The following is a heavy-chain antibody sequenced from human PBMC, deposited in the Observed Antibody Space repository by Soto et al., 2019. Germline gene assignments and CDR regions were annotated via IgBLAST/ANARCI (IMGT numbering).Heavy chain of an antibody. J-gene: IGHJ4*02. D-gene: IGHD1-1*01. CDR2: ISGSGTST. CDR3: AKLLSGLFTLGDFTY. V-gene: IGHV3-23*01. Sequence: PGGSLRLSCAASGFTFSSYAMNWVRQAPGKGLEWVAEISGSGTSTYYAPSVKGRFIISSDSSKNTLYLQMYSLKDEDTAIYYSAKLLSGLFTLGDFTYWGQGALVTVSS. CDR1: GFTFSSYA.